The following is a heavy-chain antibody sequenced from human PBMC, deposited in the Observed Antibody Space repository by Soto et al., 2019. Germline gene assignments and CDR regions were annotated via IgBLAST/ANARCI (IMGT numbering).Heavy chain of an antibody. V-gene: IGHV4-59*08. CDR1: GGSISSYY. CDR2: IYYSGST. J-gene: IGHJ5*02. D-gene: IGHD3-3*01. Sequence: ASETLSLTCTVSGGSISSYYWSWIRQPPGKGLEWIGYIYYSGSTNYNPSLKSRVTISVDTSKNQFSLKLSSVTAADTAVYYCARHYGYDFWSGSINWFDPWGQGTLVTVSS. CDR3: ARHYGYDFWSGSINWFDP.